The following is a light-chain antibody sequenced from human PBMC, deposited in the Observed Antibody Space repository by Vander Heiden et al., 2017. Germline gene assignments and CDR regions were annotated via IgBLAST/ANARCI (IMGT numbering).Light chain of an antibody. CDR3: QQYGSSLPCT. CDR2: GAS. V-gene: IGKV3-20*01. Sequence: EIVLTQSPGTLSLSPGERATLSCRASQSVSSSYLAWYQQKPGQAPRLLIYGASSRAIGIPDRFSGSGSGTDFTLTISRLEPEDFAVYYCQQYGSSLPCTFGQGTKLEIK. CDR1: QSVSSSY. J-gene: IGKJ2*02.